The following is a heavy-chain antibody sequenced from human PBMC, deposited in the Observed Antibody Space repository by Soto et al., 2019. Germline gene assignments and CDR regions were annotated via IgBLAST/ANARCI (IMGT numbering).Heavy chain of an antibody. Sequence: PSEPQSLTCTVSGGYISSYGWRWIRQPPGKGLEWIGYIYYSGSTNYNPSLKSRVTISVDTSKNQFSLKLSSVTAADTAVYYCAKDLWPSPVVLIAAAIDSWGQGTLVTVSS. CDR2: IYYSGST. J-gene: IGHJ4*02. V-gene: IGHV4-59*01. D-gene: IGHD2-2*01. CDR1: GGYISSYG. CDR3: AKDLWPSPVVLIAAAIDS.